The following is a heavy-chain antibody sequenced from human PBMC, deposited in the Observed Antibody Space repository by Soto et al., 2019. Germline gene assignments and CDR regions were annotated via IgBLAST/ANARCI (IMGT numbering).Heavy chain of an antibody. V-gene: IGHV3-7*01. J-gene: IGHJ4*02. Sequence: LRLSCTASGFSFSSHWMTWVRQAPGKGLVWVANINGDGSEVYYVDSVKGRFTVSRDNTKNSVYLQMNNLGVEDTAVYYCARDSSDWSRDYWGQGTLVTVSS. CDR3: ARDSSDWSRDY. CDR1: GFSFSSHW. CDR2: INGDGSEV. D-gene: IGHD6-19*01.